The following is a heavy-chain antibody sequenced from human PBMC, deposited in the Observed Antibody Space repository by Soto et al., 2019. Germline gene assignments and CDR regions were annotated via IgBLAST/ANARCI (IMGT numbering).Heavy chain of an antibody. CDR3: ARQGSGTRTTSRDLFDT. CDR2: IYYSGST. V-gene: IGHV4-39*01. J-gene: IGHJ5*02. CDR1: GGSISSSSYY. Sequence: QLQLQESGPGLVKPSETLSLTCTVSGGSISSSSYYWGWIRQPPGKGLEWIGSIYYSGSTYYNPFLKSRVTISVDTSKNQFSLKLSSVTAADTAVYYCARQGSGTRTTSRDLFDTWGQGTLVTVSS. D-gene: IGHD1-26*01.